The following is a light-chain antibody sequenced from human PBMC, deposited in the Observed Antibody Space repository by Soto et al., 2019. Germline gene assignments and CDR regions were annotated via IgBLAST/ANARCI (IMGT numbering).Light chain of an antibody. CDR1: DGDIGTYQL. V-gene: IGLV2-14*02. CDR2: EVS. J-gene: IGLJ2*01. CDR3: SSYTSSSTPVV. Sequence: QSALTQPASVSGSPGQSITISCTGTDGDIGTYQLVSWYQQHPAKAPKLIIYEVSRRPSGISNRFSGSKSGNTASLTISGLQAEDEADYYCSSYTSSSTPVVFGGGTKLTVL.